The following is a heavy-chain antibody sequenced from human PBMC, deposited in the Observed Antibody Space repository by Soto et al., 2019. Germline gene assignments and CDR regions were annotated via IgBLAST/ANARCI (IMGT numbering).Heavy chain of an antibody. V-gene: IGHV4-4*02. J-gene: IGHJ3*01. Sequence: PSVTRPVSGTPIRRRTCWSSVRQPPGKGLEWIGEIYHSGSTNYTPSLKSRVTISVDKSKKKYSLKLSSVTAADMSVYYYASGRNSGWYSFDLWGQGTMVTV. CDR3: ASGRNSGWYSFDL. D-gene: IGHD6-19*01. CDR1: GTPIRRRTC. CDR2: IYHSGST.